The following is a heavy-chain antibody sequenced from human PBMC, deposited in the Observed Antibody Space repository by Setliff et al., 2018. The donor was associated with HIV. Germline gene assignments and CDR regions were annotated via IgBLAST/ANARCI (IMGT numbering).Heavy chain of an antibody. J-gene: IGHJ4*02. CDR2: IIPMYGPA. D-gene: IGHD5-18*01. V-gene: IGHV1-69*13. Sequence: SVQVSCKASGVTFSNCSISWVRQAPGQGFEWMGGIIPMYGPAHYAQKFQGRVTITADESTTTAYMELNSLTSEDTALYYCARVGFSSRHTGDFFDSWGQGTLVTVSS. CDR1: GVTFSNCS. CDR3: ARVGFSSRHTGDFFDS.